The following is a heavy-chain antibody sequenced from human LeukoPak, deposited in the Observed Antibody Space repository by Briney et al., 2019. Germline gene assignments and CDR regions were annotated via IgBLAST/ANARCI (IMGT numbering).Heavy chain of an antibody. D-gene: IGHD1-26*01. CDR3: ARGHHRQNFVGATSYNWFDP. Sequence: ASVKVSCKASGYTFTSYGISWVRQAPGQGLEWMGWISAYNGNTNYAQKLQGRVTMTTDTSTSTAYMELRSLRSDDTAVYYCARGHHRQNFVGATSYNWFDPWGQETLVTVS. J-gene: IGHJ5*02. V-gene: IGHV1-18*01. CDR2: ISAYNGNT. CDR1: GYTFTSYG.